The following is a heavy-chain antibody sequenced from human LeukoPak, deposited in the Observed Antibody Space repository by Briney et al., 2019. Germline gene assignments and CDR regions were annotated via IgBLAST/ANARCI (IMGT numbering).Heavy chain of an antibody. Sequence: GASVKVSCKASGGTFSSYAISWVRQAPGQGLEWMGRIIPIFGTANYAQKFQGRVTITTDESTSTAYMELRSLRSDDTAVYYCARAHATGDAFDIWGQGTMVTVSS. V-gene: IGHV1-69*05. CDR3: ARAHATGDAFDI. J-gene: IGHJ3*02. CDR1: GGTFSSYA. D-gene: IGHD1-1*01. CDR2: IIPIFGTA.